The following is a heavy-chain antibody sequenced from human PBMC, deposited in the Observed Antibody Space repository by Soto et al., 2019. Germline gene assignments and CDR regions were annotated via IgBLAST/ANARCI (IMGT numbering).Heavy chain of an antibody. CDR3: ARDRMVRGVYYYYGMDV. D-gene: IGHD3-10*01. Sequence: GGSLRLSCAASGFTYSSYSMNWVRQAPGKGLEWVSSISSSSSYIYYADSVKGRFTISRDNAKNSLYLQMNSLRAEDTAVYYCARDRMVRGVYYYYGMDVWGQGTTVTVSS. V-gene: IGHV3-21*01. CDR2: ISSSSSYI. J-gene: IGHJ6*02. CDR1: GFTYSSYS.